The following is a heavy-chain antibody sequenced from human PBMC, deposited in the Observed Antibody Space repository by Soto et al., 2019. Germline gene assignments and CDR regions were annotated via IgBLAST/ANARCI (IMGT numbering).Heavy chain of an antibody. CDR1: GGTFSSSG. D-gene: IGHD3-16*02. J-gene: IGHJ6*02. CDR2: IVPSIDTT. Sequence: QVHLVQSGTEVKKPGSSVKVSCKASGGTFSSSGFSWVRQAPGQGLEWMGMIVPSIDTTNYAQKFQARVTITADEVTSTAYRELSSLRSEDTAVYYCARWPQPRYTADPYAVDVWGQGTRVIVSS. V-gene: IGHV1-69*18. CDR3: ARWPQPRYTADPYAVDV.